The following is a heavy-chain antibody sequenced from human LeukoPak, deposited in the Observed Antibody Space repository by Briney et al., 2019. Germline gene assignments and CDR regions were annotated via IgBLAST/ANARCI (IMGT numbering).Heavy chain of an antibody. J-gene: IGHJ4*02. V-gene: IGHV1-24*01. CDR1: GYTLTELS. D-gene: IGHD2-2*02. CDR3: ATERCSSTSCYTNY. Sequence: GASVKVSCKVSGYTLTELSMHWVRQAPGKGLEWMGGFDPGDGETIYGQKFQGRVTMTEDTSTDTAYMELSSLRSEDTAVYYCATERCSSTSCYTNYWGQGTLVTVSS. CDR2: FDPGDGET.